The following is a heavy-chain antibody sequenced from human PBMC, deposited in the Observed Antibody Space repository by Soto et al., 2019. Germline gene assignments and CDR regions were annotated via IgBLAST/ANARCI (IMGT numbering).Heavy chain of an antibody. Sequence: SETLSLTCTVSGGSISSGGYYWSWIRQHPGKGLEWIGYIYYSGSTYYNPSLKSRVTISVDTSKNQFSLKLSSVTAADTAVYYCARGSGQDCSSTSCYTSYYYYMDVWGKGTTVTVS. CDR3: ARGSGQDCSSTSCYTSYYYYMDV. CDR2: IYYSGST. CDR1: GGSISSGGYY. J-gene: IGHJ6*03. V-gene: IGHV4-31*03. D-gene: IGHD2-2*02.